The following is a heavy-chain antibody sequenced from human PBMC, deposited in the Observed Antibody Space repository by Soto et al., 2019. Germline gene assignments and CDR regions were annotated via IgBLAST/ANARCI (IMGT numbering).Heavy chain of an antibody. CDR2: IYYSGST. J-gene: IGHJ5*02. CDR1: GGSISSYY. V-gene: IGHV4-59*08. D-gene: IGHD3-9*01. CDR3: ARQPSYYDILTGSHHSGWFDP. Sequence: SETLSLTCTVSGGSISSYYWSWIRQPPGKGLEWIGYIYYSGSTNYNPSLKSRVTISVDTSKNQFSLKLSSVTAADTAVYYCARQPSYYDILTGSHHSGWFDPWGQGTLVTVSS.